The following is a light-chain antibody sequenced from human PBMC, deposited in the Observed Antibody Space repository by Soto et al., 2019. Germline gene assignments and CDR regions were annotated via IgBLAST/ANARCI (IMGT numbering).Light chain of an antibody. Sequence: DIQMTQSPSSLSASVGDRVTITCRASQRVSTYLNWYQQKPEKAPKLLIYAASSLQSGVPSRFSDSGSGTDFTLTISSLQPEDFATYYCQQSYSTPRTFGQGTKLEIK. V-gene: IGKV1-39*01. CDR2: AAS. J-gene: IGKJ2*01. CDR3: QQSYSTPRT. CDR1: QRVSTY.